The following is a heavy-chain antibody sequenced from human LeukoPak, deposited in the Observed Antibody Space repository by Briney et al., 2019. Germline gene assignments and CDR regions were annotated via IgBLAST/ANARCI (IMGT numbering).Heavy chain of an antibody. J-gene: IGHJ5*02. Sequence: PGGSLRLSCSASGFLFSNYAMSWVPQAPGKGLEWISALSGSGRTTYYADSVKGRFTISRDNSGNTLYRQMNSLTVEDTALYYCAKNRGIGSDDWFDPWGQGTLVTVSS. CDR1: GFLFSNYA. CDR2: LSGSGRTT. D-gene: IGHD2/OR15-2a*01. CDR3: AKNRGIGSDDWFDP. V-gene: IGHV3-23*01.